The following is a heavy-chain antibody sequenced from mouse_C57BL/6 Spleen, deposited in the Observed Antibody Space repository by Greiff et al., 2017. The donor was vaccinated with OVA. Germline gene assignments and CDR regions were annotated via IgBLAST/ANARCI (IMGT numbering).Heavy chain of an antibody. CDR2: IYPRSGNT. Sequence: VKLQESGAELARPGASVKLSCKASGYTFTSYGISWVKQRTGQGLEWIGEIYPRSGNTYYNEKFKGKATLTADKSSSTAYMELRSLTSEDSAVYFCASYYTWFAYWGQGTLVTVSA. CDR1: GYTFTSYG. J-gene: IGHJ3*01. V-gene: IGHV1-81*01. D-gene: IGHD1-1*01. CDR3: ASYYTWFAY.